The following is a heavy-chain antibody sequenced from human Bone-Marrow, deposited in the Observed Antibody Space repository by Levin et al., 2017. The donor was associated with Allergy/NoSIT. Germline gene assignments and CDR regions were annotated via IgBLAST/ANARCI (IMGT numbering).Heavy chain of an antibody. D-gene: IGHD3-22*01. CDR3: ARDRGYDSSGYYGVTFDY. J-gene: IGHJ4*02. Sequence: SETLSLTCTVSGGSISSYYWSWIRQPAGKGLEWIGRIYTSGSTNYNPSLKSRVTMSVDTSKNQFSLKLSSVTAADTAVYYCARDRGYDSSGYYGVTFDYWGQGTLVTVSS. CDR2: IYTSGST. CDR1: GGSISSYY. V-gene: IGHV4-4*07.